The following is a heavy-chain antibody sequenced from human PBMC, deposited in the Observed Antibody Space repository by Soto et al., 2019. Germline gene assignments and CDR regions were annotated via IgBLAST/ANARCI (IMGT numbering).Heavy chain of an antibody. Sequence: QVQLVQSGAEVKKPGSSVKVSCKASGGTFSSYAISWVRQAPGQGLEWMGGIIPIFGTANYAQKFQGRVTSTADKSTSTAYMELSSLRSEDTAVYYCARDYYDSSGEPNWFDPWGQGTLVTVSS. CDR3: ARDYYDSSGEPNWFDP. V-gene: IGHV1-69*06. J-gene: IGHJ5*02. D-gene: IGHD3-22*01. CDR2: IIPIFGTA. CDR1: GGTFSSYA.